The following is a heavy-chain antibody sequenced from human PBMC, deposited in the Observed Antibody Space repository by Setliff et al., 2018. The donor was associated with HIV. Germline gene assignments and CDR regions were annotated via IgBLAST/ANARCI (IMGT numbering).Heavy chain of an antibody. CDR2: IIPNSGDT. J-gene: IGHJ4*02. CDR3: ARAPYSNIMYYFDC. CDR1: GGSFSNYA. V-gene: IGHV1-2*02. Sequence: ASVKVSCKASGGSFSNYATTWVRQAPGQGLEWMRWIIPNSGDTNFAQRSQGRITMTTDTSLTTAYMELSRLRSDDTAVYYCARAPYSNIMYYFDCWGQGTLVTVSS. D-gene: IGHD6-13*01.